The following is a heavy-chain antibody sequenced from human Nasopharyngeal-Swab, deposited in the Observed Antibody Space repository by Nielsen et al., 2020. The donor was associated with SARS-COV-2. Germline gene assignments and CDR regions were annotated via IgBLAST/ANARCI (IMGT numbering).Heavy chain of an antibody. D-gene: IGHD3-3*01. CDR2: INHSGST. CDR1: GGSFSGYY. J-gene: IGHJ5*02. Sequence: SQTLSLTCAVYGGSFSGYYWSWIRQPPGKGLEWIGEINHSGSTNYNPSLKSRVTISVDTSKNQFSLKLSSVTAADTAVYYCARGLAGHDFWSGYYKVSHWFDPWGQGTLVTASS. V-gene: IGHV4-34*01. CDR3: ARGLAGHDFWSGYYKVSHWFDP.